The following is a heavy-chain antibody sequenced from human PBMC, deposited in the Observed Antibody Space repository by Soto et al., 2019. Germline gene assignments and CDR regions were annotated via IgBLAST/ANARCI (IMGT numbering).Heavy chain of an antibody. CDR1: GGSISSGGYY. CDR2: IYYSGST. V-gene: IGHV4-31*03. D-gene: IGHD5-12*01. CDR3: ARRRYSGYDEDCFDY. J-gene: IGHJ4*02. Sequence: PSETLSLTCTVSGGSISSGGYYWSWIRQHPGKGLEWIAYIYYSGSTYYNPSLKSRVSISVDTSKNQFSLKLSSVTAADTAVYYCARRRYSGYDEDCFDYWGQGTLVTVSS.